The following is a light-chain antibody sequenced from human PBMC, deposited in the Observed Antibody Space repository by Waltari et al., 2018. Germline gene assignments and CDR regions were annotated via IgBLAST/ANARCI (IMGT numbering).Light chain of an antibody. V-gene: IGKV3-20*01. CDR1: QSISRF. J-gene: IGKJ1*01. CDR2: DAS. Sequence: EIMLTQSPGTLSLSPGERATLSCRASQSISRFLAWYQQKPCQAPRLLIYDASTRATGIPDRFSGSGSGTDFSLTINRLEPEDIAVYYCQKYGSLPATFVQGTKVEIK. CDR3: QKYGSLPAT.